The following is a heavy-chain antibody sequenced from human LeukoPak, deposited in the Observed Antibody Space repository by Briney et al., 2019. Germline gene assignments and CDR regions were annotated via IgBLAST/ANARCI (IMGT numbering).Heavy chain of an antibody. CDR1: GFTFSSYA. CDR2: IWYDGSNK. Sequence: GGSLRLSCAASGFTFSSYAMHWVRQAPGKGLEWVAVIWYDGSNKYYADSVKGRFTISRDNSKNTLYLQMNSLRAEDTAVYYCARDQYCSGGSCSTPTDYWGQGTLVTVSS. CDR3: ARDQYCSGGSCSTPTDY. J-gene: IGHJ4*02. D-gene: IGHD2-15*01. V-gene: IGHV3-33*08.